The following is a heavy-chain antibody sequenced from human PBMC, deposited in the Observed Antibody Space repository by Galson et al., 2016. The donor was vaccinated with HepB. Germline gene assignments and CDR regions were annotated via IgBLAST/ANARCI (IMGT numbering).Heavy chain of an antibody. J-gene: IGHJ6*02. V-gene: IGHV4-34*01. Sequence: ETLSLTCAVYSGSFSGYYWIWIRQPPGRGLEWIGEINHSGGTNYNPSLKSRVTISVDAFKNQFSLHLSYVTAADTAVYYCARGLFLRRSGRDGYYGMDVWGQGTTVTVSS. D-gene: IGHD3-10*01. CDR1: SGSFSGYY. CDR2: INHSGGT. CDR3: ARGLFLRRSGRDGYYGMDV.